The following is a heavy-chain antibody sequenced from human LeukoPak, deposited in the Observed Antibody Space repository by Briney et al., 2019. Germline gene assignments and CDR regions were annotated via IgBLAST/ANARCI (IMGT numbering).Heavy chain of an antibody. J-gene: IGHJ4*02. CDR2: LRYDGTNR. Sequence: GGSLRLSCAASGFTFSTYGMHWVRQAPGKGLEWVAVLRYDGTNRYYADSVKDRFTISRDNPKNTLYLQMNSLRAEDTAIYYCARARGMATTPPDSWGLGTLVTVSS. CDR3: ARARGMATTPPDS. V-gene: IGHV3-33*01. CDR1: GFTFSTYG. D-gene: IGHD5-24*01.